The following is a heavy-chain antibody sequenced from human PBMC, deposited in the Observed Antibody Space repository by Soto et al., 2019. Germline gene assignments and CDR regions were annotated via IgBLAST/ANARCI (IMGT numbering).Heavy chain of an antibody. Sequence: LGSASCGVSLWNSGMDGSLKTQGKGLEWVGRIKSKTDGGTTDYAAPVKGRFTISRDDSKNTLYLQMNSLKTEDTAVYYCTTLGYSGYGPRCWGQGTLVTVSS. J-gene: IGHJ4*02. V-gene: IGHV3-15*07. D-gene: IGHD5-12*01. CDR3: TTLGYSGYGPRC. CDR1: GVSLWNSG. CDR2: IKSKTDGGTT.